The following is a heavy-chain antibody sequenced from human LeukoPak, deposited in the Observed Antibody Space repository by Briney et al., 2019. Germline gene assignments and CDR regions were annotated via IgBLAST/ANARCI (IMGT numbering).Heavy chain of an antibody. CDR1: GGSFSGYY. Sequence: SETLSLTCAVYGGSFSGYYWSWIRQPPGKGLEWIGEINHSGSTKYNPSLKRRVTISVDTSKNQFSLKLSSVTAADTAVYYCARRPPAYYQGSGTYFKGGFDYWGQGTLVTVSS. V-gene: IGHV4-34*01. CDR3: ARRPPAYYQGSGTYFKGGFDY. D-gene: IGHD3-10*01. CDR2: INHSGST. J-gene: IGHJ4*02.